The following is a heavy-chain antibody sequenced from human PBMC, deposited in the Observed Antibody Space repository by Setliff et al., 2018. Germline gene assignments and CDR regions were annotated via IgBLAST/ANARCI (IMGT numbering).Heavy chain of an antibody. J-gene: IGHJ6*03. CDR2: IYHSGST. V-gene: IGHV4-4*02. Sequence: LSLTCAVSGGSISSSNWWSWVRQPPGKGLEWIGEIYHSGSTNYNPSLKSRVTISLDTSKNQFSLKLSSVTAADTAVYYCARGRTLGYCSGGSCYRYWYYYYMYVWGKGTTVTVSS. D-gene: IGHD2-15*01. CDR1: GGSISSSNW. CDR3: ARGRTLGYCSGGSCYRYWYYYYMYV.